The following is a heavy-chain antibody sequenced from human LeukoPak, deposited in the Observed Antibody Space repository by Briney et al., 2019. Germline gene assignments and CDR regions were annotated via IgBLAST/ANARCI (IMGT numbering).Heavy chain of an antibody. CDR1: GFTFSSYE. CDR3: VLPYYGSGSWNWFDP. D-gene: IGHD3-10*01. V-gene: IGHV3-48*03. J-gene: IGHJ5*02. CDR2: ISSSGSTI. Sequence: GGSLRLSCAASGFTFSSYEMNWVRQAPGKGLEWVSYISSSGSTIYYADSVKGRFTISRDNAKNSLYLRTNSLRAEDTAVYYCVLPYYGSGSWNWFDPWGQGTLVTVSS.